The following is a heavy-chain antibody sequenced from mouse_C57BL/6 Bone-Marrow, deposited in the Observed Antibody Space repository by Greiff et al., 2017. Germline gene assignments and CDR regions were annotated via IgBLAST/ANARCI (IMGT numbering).Heavy chain of an antibody. V-gene: IGHV1-74*01. CDR3: AIGPSVAAVVATDYLGC. D-gene: IGHD1-1*01. Sequence: QVQLQQSGAELVKPGASVKVSCKASGFTFTSYWMHWVQQRPGQGLEWIGRIHPSDSDTNYNQKFKGKATLTVDNSSSTTYMQLSSLTSEDSAVYYCAIGPSVAAVVATDYLGCWGQGTTLSVSS. CDR1: GFTFTSYW. CDR2: IHPSDSDT. J-gene: IGHJ2*01.